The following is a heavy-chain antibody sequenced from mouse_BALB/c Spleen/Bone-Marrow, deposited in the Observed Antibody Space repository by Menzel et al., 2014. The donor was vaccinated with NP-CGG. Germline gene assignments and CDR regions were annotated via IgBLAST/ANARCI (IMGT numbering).Heavy chain of an antibody. CDR1: GFDFSRYW. CDR2: INPDSSTI. CDR3: ARLHYYGLSAY. D-gene: IGHD1-2*01. V-gene: IGHV4-1*02. Sequence: EVKLMESGGGLVQPGGSLKLSCAASGFDFSRYWMSWVRQAPGKGLEWIGEINPDSSTINYKPSLKDKFIISRDNAKNTLYLQMSEVRSEDTALYYCARLHYYGLSAYWGQGTLVTVSA. J-gene: IGHJ3*01.